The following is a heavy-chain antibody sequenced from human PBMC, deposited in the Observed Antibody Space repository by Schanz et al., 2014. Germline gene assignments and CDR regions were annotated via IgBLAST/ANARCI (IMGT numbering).Heavy chain of an antibody. V-gene: IGHV3-23*01. Sequence: EVHLLESGGGLVPPGGSLRLSCAASGFNFSDYAMAWIRQAPGKGLEWVSAISGSGGSTYYADSVKGRFTISRDNSKNTLYLQMNSLRAEDTAVYFCAKDLGVDCGDGCFNWYFDLWGRGTLVTVSS. J-gene: IGHJ2*01. D-gene: IGHD2-21*02. CDR2: ISGSGGST. CDR1: GFNFSDYA. CDR3: AKDLGVDCGDGCFNWYFDL.